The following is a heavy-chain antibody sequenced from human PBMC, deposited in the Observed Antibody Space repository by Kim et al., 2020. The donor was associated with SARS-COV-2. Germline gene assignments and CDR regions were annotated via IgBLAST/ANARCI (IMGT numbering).Heavy chain of an antibody. D-gene: IGHD1-26*01. Sequence: GGSLRLSCAASGFSFSDHFMTWIRQAPGKGLEWVSYISSSDGHTNYADSVKGRFSISRDNAKNSLYLQMGSLTTEDTAIYFCARGNGSYYEYYFYGLDVWGPGTTVTVSS. CDR3: ARGNGSYYEYYFYGLDV. V-gene: IGHV3-11*05. CDR2: ISSSDGHT. J-gene: IGHJ6*02. CDR1: GFSFSDHF.